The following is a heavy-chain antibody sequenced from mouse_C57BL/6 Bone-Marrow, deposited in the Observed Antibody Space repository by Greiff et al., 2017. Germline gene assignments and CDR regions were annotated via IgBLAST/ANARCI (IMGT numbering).Heavy chain of an antibody. CDR1: GYTFTDYY. J-gene: IGHJ1*03. Sequence: VQLQQSGPVLVKPGASVKMSCKASGYTFTDYYMNWVKQSHGQSLEWIGVINPYNGGTSYNQKFKGKATLTVDKSSSTAYMELNSLTSEDSAVYYGARSSKLLLPLGYFDVWGTGTTVTVSS. CDR2: INPYNGGT. V-gene: IGHV1-19*01. CDR3: ARSSKLLLPLGYFDV. D-gene: IGHD1-1*01.